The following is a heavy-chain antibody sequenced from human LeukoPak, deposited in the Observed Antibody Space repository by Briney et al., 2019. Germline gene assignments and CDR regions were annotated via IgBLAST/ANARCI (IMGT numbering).Heavy chain of an antibody. V-gene: IGHV3-23*01. J-gene: IGHJ4*02. CDR3: AKAHCSSTSCSRADN. Sequence: GGSLRLSCAASGFTFTRNAMAWVRQAPAKGLEWVSAIDGSGGTTFYADPVKGRVTISRVQSTNTVYLQMNSLRADDTAVYYCAKAHCSSTSCSRADNWGQGTLVTVSS. CDR1: GFTFTRNA. D-gene: IGHD2-2*01. CDR2: IDGSGGTT.